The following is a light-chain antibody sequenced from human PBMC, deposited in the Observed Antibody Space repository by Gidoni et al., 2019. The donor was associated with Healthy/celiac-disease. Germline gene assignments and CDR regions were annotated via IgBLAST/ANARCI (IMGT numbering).Light chain of an antibody. CDR3: SSYTSSSSVV. Sequence: QSALTQPASVSGSPGPSITISCTGTSSDVGGYNYVSWYQQHPGKAPKLMIYEVSNRPPGVSNRFSGSKSGNTASLTISGLQAEDEADYYCSSYTSSSSVVFGGGTKLTVL. CDR2: EVS. CDR1: SSDVGGYNY. V-gene: IGLV2-14*01. J-gene: IGLJ2*01.